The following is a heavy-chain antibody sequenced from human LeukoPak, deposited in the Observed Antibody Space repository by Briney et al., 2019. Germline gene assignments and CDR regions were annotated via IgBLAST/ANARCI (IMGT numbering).Heavy chain of an antibody. CDR1: GGTFSSYA. CDR3: ARGIPPYYYDSSGSSSTDY. Sequence: PGASVKVSCKPSGGTFSSYAISWVRHAPGQGLEWMGGIIPIFGTANYAQKFQGRVTMTADVSTSTAYMELSSLRSEDTAVYYCARGIPPYYYDSSGSSSTDYWGQGTLVTVSS. V-gene: IGHV1-69*13. D-gene: IGHD3-22*01. J-gene: IGHJ4*02. CDR2: IIPIFGTA.